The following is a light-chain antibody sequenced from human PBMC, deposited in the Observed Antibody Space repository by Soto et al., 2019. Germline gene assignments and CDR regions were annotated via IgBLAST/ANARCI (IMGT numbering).Light chain of an antibody. Sequence: EIVMTQSQATLSVSPGERATLSCRASQSVSSNLAWYQQKPGQAPRLLIYGASTRATGIPARFSGSGSGTEFPLTISSLLSEDFAVYYCQQYNDWPWTFGQETKV. CDR2: GAS. CDR3: QQYNDWPWT. V-gene: IGKV3-15*01. J-gene: IGKJ1*01. CDR1: QSVSSN.